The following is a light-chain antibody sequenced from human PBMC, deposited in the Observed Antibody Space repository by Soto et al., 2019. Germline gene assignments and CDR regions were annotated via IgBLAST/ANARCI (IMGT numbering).Light chain of an antibody. CDR1: QSVSNN. Sequence: EIVMTQSPATLSVSPGERATLSCRASQSVSNNLAWYQKKPGQAPRLLIYGASTRATGIPARFSGGGSGTEFTLTISSLQSEDFAVYYCQQYGSSPLTFGGGTKVEIK. J-gene: IGKJ4*01. V-gene: IGKV3-15*01. CDR2: GAS. CDR3: QQYGSSPLT.